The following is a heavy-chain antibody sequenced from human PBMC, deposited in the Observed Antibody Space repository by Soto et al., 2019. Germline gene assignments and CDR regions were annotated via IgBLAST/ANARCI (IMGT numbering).Heavy chain of an antibody. CDR2: IHYSGGT. V-gene: IGHV4-59*01. CDR3: ARARYQLLHPYYYGMDV. J-gene: IGHJ6*02. D-gene: IGHD2-2*01. CDR1: GGSISSYY. Sequence: PSETLSLTCTVSGGSISSYYWSWIRQSPGKGLEWIGCIHYSGGTKSNPSLKSRVTISVDTSRNQVSLKLSSVTAADSAVYFCARARYQLLHPYYYGMDVWGQGTTVTVSS.